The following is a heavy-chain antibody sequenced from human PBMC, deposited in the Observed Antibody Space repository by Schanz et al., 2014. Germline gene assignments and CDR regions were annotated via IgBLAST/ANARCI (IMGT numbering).Heavy chain of an antibody. CDR1: GFNFSDYA. V-gene: IGHV3-23*01. CDR2: ISGGGGTT. D-gene: IGHD3-10*01. J-gene: IGHJ6*02. CDR3: AKDGPGGSGSYSADGGMDV. Sequence: EVHLLESGGGLVPPGGSLRLSCAASGFNFSDYAMCWVRQAPGKGPEWVSAISGGGGTTYYTDSVKGRFTISRDKSKSTLYLQMNSLRAEETAVYYCAKDGPGGSGSYSADGGMDVWGQGTTVTVSS.